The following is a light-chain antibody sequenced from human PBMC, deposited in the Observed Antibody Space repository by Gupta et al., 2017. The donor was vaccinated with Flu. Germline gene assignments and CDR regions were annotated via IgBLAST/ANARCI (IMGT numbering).Light chain of an antibody. V-gene: IGKV2-30*01. J-gene: IGKJ1*01. Sequence: VTLGQPASPSCRSSQVLVSSDGTTYLHWFQQRPGQSPRRLIYQVSYRDSGVPDRFSGSGSGTXFTLKIXRVEAEDVGIYFCMQGAHWPWAFGXGTTVEIK. CDR3: MQGAHWPWA. CDR1: QVLVSSDGTTY. CDR2: QVS.